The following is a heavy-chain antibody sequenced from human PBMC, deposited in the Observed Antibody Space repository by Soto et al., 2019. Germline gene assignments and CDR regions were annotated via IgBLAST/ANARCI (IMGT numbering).Heavy chain of an antibody. J-gene: IGHJ4*02. CDR1: GYTFTSYY. D-gene: IGHD2-21*02. CDR2: INPSDRTT. Sequence: GASVKVSCKASGYTFTSYYMHWVRQAPGQGLEWMGIINPSDRTTSYAQNFQGRVTMTRDTSTSTVYMELSSLRSEDTALYFCARVLCIGNDCSFDYWGQGTLVTVSS. V-gene: IGHV1-46*01. CDR3: ARVLCIGNDCSFDY.